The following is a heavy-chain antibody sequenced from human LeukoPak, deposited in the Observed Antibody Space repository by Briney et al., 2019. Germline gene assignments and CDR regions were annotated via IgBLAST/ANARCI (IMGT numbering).Heavy chain of an antibody. CDR3: ARVYGHKKSDY. D-gene: IGHD5-24*01. V-gene: IGHV3-20*01. CDR1: GFTFDDYG. J-gene: IGHJ4*02. Sequence: GGSLRLSCAASGFTFDDYGMGWVRQAPGKGLEWVSGINWNGGSTGYADSVKGRFTISRDNAKNSLYLQMNSLRAEDTALYHCARVYGHKKSDYWGQGTLVTVSS. CDR2: INWNGGST.